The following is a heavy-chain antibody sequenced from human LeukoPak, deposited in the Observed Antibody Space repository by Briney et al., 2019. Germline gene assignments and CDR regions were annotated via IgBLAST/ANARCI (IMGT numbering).Heavy chain of an antibody. V-gene: IGHV3-9*01. CDR2: ITWNSGSI. CDR3: AKDIRKSLDV. J-gene: IGHJ6*02. CDR1: GFTFYDYD. Sequence: GGSLRLSCAASGFTFYDYDMHWVRHAPGKDLEWVSGITWNSGSIGYADSVKGRFTISRDNAKNSLYLQMNSLRAEDTALYYCAKDIRKSLDVWGQGTTVTVSS. D-gene: IGHD1-14*01.